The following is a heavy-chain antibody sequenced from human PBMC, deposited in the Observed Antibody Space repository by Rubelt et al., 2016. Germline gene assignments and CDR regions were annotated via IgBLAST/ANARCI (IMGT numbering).Heavy chain of an antibody. CDR2: ISGNGGTT. Sequence: EVRLLESGGGLVQPGGSLRLSCVASGFTFSNYPMTWVRQAPGKGLEWVSGISGNGGTTYYADSVQGRLTISRDNSRNTLCLQMDSLRAEDTAVYYCAKGSGNTSGPINWGQGTLVTVSS. D-gene: IGHD1-26*01. CDR1: GFTFSNYP. J-gene: IGHJ4*02. CDR3: AKGSGNTSGPIN. V-gene: IGHV3-23*01.